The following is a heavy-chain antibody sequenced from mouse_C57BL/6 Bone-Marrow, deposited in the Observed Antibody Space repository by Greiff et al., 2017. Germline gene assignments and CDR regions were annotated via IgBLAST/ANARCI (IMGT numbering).Heavy chain of an antibody. CDR3: ARRGAYYSNYGYFDV. J-gene: IGHJ1*03. D-gene: IGHD2-5*01. V-gene: IGHV1-54*01. CDR1: GYAFTNYL. CDR2: INPGSGGT. Sequence: VQLQQSGAELVRPGTSVKVSCKASGYAFTNYLIEWVKQRPGQGLEWIGVINPGSGGTNYNEKFKGKATLTADKSSSTAYMQLSSLTSEDSAVYFCARRGAYYSNYGYFDVWGTGTTVTVSS.